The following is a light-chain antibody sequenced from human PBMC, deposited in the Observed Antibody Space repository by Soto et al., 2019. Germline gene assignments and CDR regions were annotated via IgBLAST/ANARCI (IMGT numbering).Light chain of an antibody. Sequence: SYELTQPPSVSVSPGQTVSITCSGDKLGDKYACWYQQKPGQSPVLVIYQDSKRPSGIPERFSGSNSGNTATLTISGTQAMDEADYYCQAWDSSLYVFGTGTKLTVL. V-gene: IGLV3-1*01. CDR1: KLGDKY. CDR2: QDS. CDR3: QAWDSSLYV. J-gene: IGLJ1*01.